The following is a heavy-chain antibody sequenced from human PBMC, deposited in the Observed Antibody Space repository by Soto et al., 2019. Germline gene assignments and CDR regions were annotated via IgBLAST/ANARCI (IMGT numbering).Heavy chain of an antibody. Sequence: SETLSLTCTVSGASVSSGNYYWSWIRQPPGKGLECIGYISYSGSTNYNPSLKSRVTISIDTSKNQFSLKLSSVTAADTTVYYCARGSGSYYAYWGQGTLVTVSS. J-gene: IGHJ4*02. CDR1: GASVSSGNYY. D-gene: IGHD1-26*01. V-gene: IGHV4-61*01. CDR3: ARGSGSYYAY. CDR2: ISYSGST.